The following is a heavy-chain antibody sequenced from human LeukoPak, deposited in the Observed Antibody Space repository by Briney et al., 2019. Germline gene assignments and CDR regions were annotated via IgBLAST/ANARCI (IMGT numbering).Heavy chain of an antibody. J-gene: IGHJ4*02. CDR3: TTGLYYDFWSGYSPFDY. Sequence: ASVTVSFKASGYTFTSYAMHWVRQAPGQRLEWMGWINAGNGNTKYSQKFQGRVTITRDTSASTAYMELSSLRSEDTAVYYCTTGLYYDFWSGYSPFDYWGQGTLVTVSS. CDR2: INAGNGNT. V-gene: IGHV1-3*01. D-gene: IGHD3-3*01. CDR1: GYTFTSYA.